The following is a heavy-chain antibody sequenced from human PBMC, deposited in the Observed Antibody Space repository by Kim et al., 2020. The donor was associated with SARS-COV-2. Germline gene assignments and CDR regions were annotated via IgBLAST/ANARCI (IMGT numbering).Heavy chain of an antibody. Sequence: LKRRVTISVDTSKNQFSLKLSSVTAADTAVYYCARGVVVVAASYYYYGMDVWGQGTTVTVSS. V-gene: IGHV4-34*01. CDR3: ARGVVVVAASYYYYGMDV. D-gene: IGHD2-15*01. J-gene: IGHJ6*02.